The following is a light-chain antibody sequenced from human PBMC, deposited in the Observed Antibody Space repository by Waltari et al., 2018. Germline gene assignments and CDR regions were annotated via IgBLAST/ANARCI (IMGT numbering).Light chain of an antibody. Sequence: QSALTQPASVSGSPGQSITISCTGTSRDVGSYNLFSWYQQHPGKAPKLMIYEGSKRPSGVSNRFSGSKSGNTASLTISGLQAEDEADYYCCSYAGSSPLFGGGTKLTVL. V-gene: IGLV2-23*01. CDR3: CSYAGSSPL. CDR2: EGS. J-gene: IGLJ2*01. CDR1: SRDVGSYNL.